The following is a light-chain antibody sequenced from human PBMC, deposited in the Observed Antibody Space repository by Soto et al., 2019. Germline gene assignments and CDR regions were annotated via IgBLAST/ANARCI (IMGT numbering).Light chain of an antibody. Sequence: QSALTQPAPVSGSPGQSITISCTGTSSDVGGYNYVSWYQQHPGKAPKLMIYEVSNRPSGVSNRFSGSKSGNTASLTISGLQAEDEADYYCSSYTSSNTLVAFGTGTKVTVL. CDR3: SSYTSSNTLVA. CDR1: SSDVGGYNY. CDR2: EVS. J-gene: IGLJ1*01. V-gene: IGLV2-14*01.